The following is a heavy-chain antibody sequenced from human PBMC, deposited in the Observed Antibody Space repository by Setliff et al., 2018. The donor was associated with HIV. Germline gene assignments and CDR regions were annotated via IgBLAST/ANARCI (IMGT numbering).Heavy chain of an antibody. CDR3: TGWGSGWPQNY. Sequence: GSLRLSCAASGFTFSGSAIHWVRQASGRGLEWIGRIRTKINNYATTYTASVKDRFIISRDDSKNTAFLQMNSLKSEDTAVYYCTGWGSGWPQNYWGQGTLVTVSS. CDR1: GFTFSGSA. J-gene: IGHJ4*02. CDR2: IRTKINNYAT. V-gene: IGHV3-73*01. D-gene: IGHD6-19*01.